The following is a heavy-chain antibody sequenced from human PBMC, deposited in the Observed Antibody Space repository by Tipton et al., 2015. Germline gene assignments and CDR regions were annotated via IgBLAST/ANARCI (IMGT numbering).Heavy chain of an antibody. D-gene: IGHD2-21*02. CDR2: VFFGGYT. J-gene: IGHJ4*02. Sequence: TLSLTCTVSGGSISSHSYYWGWIRQPPGKGLQWIGSVFFGGYTCHNPSLKSRVTISVDTSKNQFSLKLSSVTAADTAVYYCARQVVVTAMFDYWGQGTLVTAS. V-gene: IGHV4-39*01. CDR1: GGSISSHSYY. CDR3: ARQVVVTAMFDY.